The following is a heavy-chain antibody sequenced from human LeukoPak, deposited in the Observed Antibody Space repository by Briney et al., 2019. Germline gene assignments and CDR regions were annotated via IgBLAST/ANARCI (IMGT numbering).Heavy chain of an antibody. CDR3: ARGRLITFGGVIADDAFDI. D-gene: IGHD3-16*02. CDR1: GGSISSSSYY. J-gene: IGHJ3*02. Sequence: SETLSLTCTVSGGSISSSSYYWGWIRQPPGKGLEWIGSIYYSGSTYYNPSLKSRVTISVDTSKNQFSLKLSSVTAADTAVYYCARGRLITFGGVIADDAFDIWGQGTMVTVSS. CDR2: IYYSGST. V-gene: IGHV4-39*07.